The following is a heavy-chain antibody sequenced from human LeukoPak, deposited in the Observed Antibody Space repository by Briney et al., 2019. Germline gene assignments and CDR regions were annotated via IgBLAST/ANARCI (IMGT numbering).Heavy chain of an antibody. CDR1: GFTFSSYS. J-gene: IGHJ3*02. Sequence: GGSLRLSCAASGFTFSSYSMNWVRQAPGKGLEWVSSISSSSSYIYYADSVKGRFTISRDNAKNSLYLQMNSLRAEDTAVYYCARDHIAADAFDIWGQGTMVTVSS. V-gene: IGHV3-21*01. D-gene: IGHD6-13*01. CDR2: ISSSSSYI. CDR3: ARDHIAADAFDI.